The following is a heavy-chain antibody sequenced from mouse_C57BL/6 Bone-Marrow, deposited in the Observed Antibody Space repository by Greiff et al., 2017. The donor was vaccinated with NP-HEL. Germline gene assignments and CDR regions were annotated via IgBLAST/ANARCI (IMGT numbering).Heavy chain of an antibody. CDR1: GFNIKDDY. V-gene: IGHV14-4*01. D-gene: IGHD1-1*01. Sequence: EVQLQQSGAELVRPGASVKLSCTASGFNIKDDYMHWVKQRPEQGLEWIGWIDPENGDTEYASKFQGKATITADTSSNTAYLQLSSLTSEDTAVYYCTRPLYYYGSTRYFDVWGTGTTVTVSS. CDR3: TRPLYYYGSTRYFDV. CDR2: IDPENGDT. J-gene: IGHJ1*03.